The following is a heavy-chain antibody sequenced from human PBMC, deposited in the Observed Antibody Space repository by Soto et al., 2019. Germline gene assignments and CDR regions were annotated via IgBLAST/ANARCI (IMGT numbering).Heavy chain of an antibody. CDR3: VTYDSSDYYSGFLFKASDP. V-gene: IGHV4-31*03. J-gene: IGHJ5*02. Sequence: SETLSLTCTVSGGSISSGGYYWSWIRQHPGKGLEWIGYIYYSGSTYYNPSLKSRVTISVDTSKNQFSLKLSSVTAADTAVYYCVTYDSSDYYSGFLFKASDPWGQGTLV. CDR2: IYYSGST. CDR1: GGSISSGGYY. D-gene: IGHD3-22*01.